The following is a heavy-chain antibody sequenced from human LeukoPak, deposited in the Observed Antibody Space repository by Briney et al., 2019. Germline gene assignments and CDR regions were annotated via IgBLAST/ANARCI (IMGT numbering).Heavy chain of an antibody. CDR1: GFTFSSYA. J-gene: IGHJ4*02. CDR2: ISGSGGST. CDR3: AHIFFYGSESYGDY. D-gene: IGHD3-10*01. V-gene: IGHV3-23*01. Sequence: PGGSLRLSCAASGFTFSSYAMSWVRQAPGKGLEWVSAISGSGGSTYYADSVKGRFTISRDNSKNTLYLQMNSLRAEDTAVYYCAHIFFYGSESYGDYWGQGTLVTVSS.